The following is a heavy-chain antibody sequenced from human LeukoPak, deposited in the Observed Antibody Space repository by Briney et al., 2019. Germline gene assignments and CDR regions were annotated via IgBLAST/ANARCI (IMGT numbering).Heavy chain of an antibody. CDR2: ILYAGSNK. CDR1: GFIFSSYA. D-gene: IGHD6-19*01. J-gene: IGHJ4*02. V-gene: IGHV3-30*04. Sequence: GGSLRLSCAASGFIFSSYAMHWVRQAPGKGLEWVAVILYAGSNKYYADSVKGRFTISRDNSKNTLYLQMNSLRAEDTAVYYCARGAGQVPFDYWGQGTLVTVSS. CDR3: ARGAGQVPFDY.